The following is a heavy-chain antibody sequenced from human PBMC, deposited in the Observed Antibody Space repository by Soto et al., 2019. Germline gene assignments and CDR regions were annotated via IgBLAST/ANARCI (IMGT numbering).Heavy chain of an antibody. D-gene: IGHD6-13*01. V-gene: IGHV4-4*02. CDR2: IYHSGST. J-gene: IGHJ4*02. CDR1: GGSISSSNW. CDR3: ARERRPPFIPAAVTSSFPY. Sequence: PSETLSLTCAVSGGSISSSNWWSWVRQPPGKGLEWIGEIYHSGSTNYNPSLKSRVTISVDKSKNQFSLKLSSVTAAATAVYYCARERRPPFIPAAVTSSFPYGGQEPRVPV.